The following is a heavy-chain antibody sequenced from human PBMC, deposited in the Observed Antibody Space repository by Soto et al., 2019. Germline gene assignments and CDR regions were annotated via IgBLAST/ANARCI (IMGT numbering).Heavy chain of an antibody. D-gene: IGHD5-12*01. Sequence: QVQVVQSGAEVKKPGASVKASCKASGYTFINYYMHWVRQAPGHGLEWIGRIIPSDGSTQYAQRSQDRVIMTRDTSTSTVYMELKSLRSEDSAVYYCARGGPELATIGSLDYWGQGTLVTVSS. CDR1: GYTFINYY. J-gene: IGHJ4*02. CDR2: IIPSDGST. CDR3: ARGGPELATIGSLDY. V-gene: IGHV1-46*01.